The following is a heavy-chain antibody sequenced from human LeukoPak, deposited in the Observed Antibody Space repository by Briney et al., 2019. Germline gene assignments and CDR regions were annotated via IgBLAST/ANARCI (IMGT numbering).Heavy chain of an antibody. CDR3: VKGQEVVYAPTFDY. V-gene: IGHV3-64D*09. D-gene: IGHD2-8*02. Sequence: GGSLRLSCSASGFTFNSYAIHWVRQAPWKGLEYDSSIGTNGISTYYADSVTGRFTISRDNSKNSLYLQMSSLRAEDTAVYYCVKGQEVVYAPTFDYWGQGTLVTVSS. CDR2: IGTNGIST. J-gene: IGHJ4*02. CDR1: GFTFNSYA.